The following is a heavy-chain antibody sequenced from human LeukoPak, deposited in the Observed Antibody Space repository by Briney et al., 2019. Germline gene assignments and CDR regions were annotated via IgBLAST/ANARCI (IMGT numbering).Heavy chain of an antibody. CDR3: ARLKQQLVRLLSRDTTYYYYYYMDV. CDR2: ISSSSSYI. V-gene: IGHV3-21*01. CDR1: GFTFSSYS. Sequence: GGSLRLSRAASGFTFSSYSMNWVRQAPGKGLEWVSSISSSSSYIYYADSVKGRFTISRDNAKNSLYLQMNSLRAEDTAVYYCARLKQQLVRLLSRDTTYYYYYYMDVWGKGTTVTVSS. D-gene: IGHD6-13*01. J-gene: IGHJ6*03.